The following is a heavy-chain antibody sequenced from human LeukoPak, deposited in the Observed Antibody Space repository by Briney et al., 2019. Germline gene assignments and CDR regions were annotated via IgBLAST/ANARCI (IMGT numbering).Heavy chain of an antibody. CDR3: ARGVYYDIRGADYYYYYMDV. V-gene: IGHV1-8*01. CDR2: MNPNSGNT. D-gene: IGHD3-9*01. J-gene: IGHJ6*03. Sequence: GASVKVSCKASGYTFTSYDINRVRQATGQGLEWMGWMNPNSGNTGYAQKFQGRVTMTRNTSISTAYMELSSLRSEDTAVYYCARGVYYDIRGADYYYYYMDVWGKGTTVTISS. CDR1: GYTFTSYD.